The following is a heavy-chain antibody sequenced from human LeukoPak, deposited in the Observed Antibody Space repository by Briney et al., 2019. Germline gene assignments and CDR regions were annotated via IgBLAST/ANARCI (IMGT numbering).Heavy chain of an antibody. CDR3: ARSGRNYYDSSGYTDWYFDL. V-gene: IGHV3-53*01. CDR1: GFTFSYYY. J-gene: IGHJ2*01. CDR2: IYIGGST. D-gene: IGHD3-22*01. Sequence: GGSLRLSCAASGFTFSYYYMSGVRQAPGKGLEWVSVIYIGGSTYYADSVKGRFTISRDNSKNTLYLQMNSLRAEDTAVYYCARSGRNYYDSSGYTDWYFDLWGRGTLVTVSS.